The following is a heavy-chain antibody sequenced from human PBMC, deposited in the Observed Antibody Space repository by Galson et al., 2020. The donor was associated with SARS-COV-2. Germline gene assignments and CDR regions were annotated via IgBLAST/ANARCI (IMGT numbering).Heavy chain of an antibody. CDR2: ISGSIIST. D-gene: IGHD2-8*01. CDR3: ARVTQSLYTYGDNY. CDR1: GFTFSSYA. V-gene: IGHV3-23*01. J-gene: IGHJ4*02. Sequence: GESLKISCAASGFTFSSYAMSWVRQAPGKGLEWVSTISGSIISTYYADSVKGRFTISRDNSKNTLYLQMDGVRAGDTAVYYCARVTQSLYTYGDNYWGQGTLVTVSS.